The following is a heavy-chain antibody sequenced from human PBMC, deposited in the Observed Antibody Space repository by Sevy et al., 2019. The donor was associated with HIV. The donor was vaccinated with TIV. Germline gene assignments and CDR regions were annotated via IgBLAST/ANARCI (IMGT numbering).Heavy chain of an antibody. Sequence: GGSLSCAASGFTFSNYAMSWVRQTPGKGMEWVSAISGSAHRTYYTDSVKGRFTISRDNSKNMLFLQMNSLRAEDTAVYYCVKEVSEYSYSDYWGQGTLVTVSS. J-gene: IGHJ4*02. CDR2: ISGSAHRT. V-gene: IGHV3-23*01. CDR3: VKEVSEYSYSDY. CDR1: GFTFSNYA. D-gene: IGHD5-18*01.